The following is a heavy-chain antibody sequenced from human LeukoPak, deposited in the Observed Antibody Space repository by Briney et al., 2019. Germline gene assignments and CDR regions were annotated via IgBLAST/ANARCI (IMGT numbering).Heavy chain of an antibody. CDR3: AKGYSSGYML. D-gene: IGHD3-22*01. V-gene: IGHV3-23*01. J-gene: IGHJ4*02. Sequence: GGSLRLSCVASRFTFNTYAVNWVRQAPGKGLEWVSAISSNGDITYYADSVKGRFTISRDNSKNTLYLQMNSLRAEDTAVYYCAKGYSSGYMLWGQGTLVTVSS. CDR1: RFTFNTYA. CDR2: ISSNGDIT.